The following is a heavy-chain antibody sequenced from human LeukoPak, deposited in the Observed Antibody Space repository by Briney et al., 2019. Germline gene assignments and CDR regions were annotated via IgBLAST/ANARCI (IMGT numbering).Heavy chain of an antibody. CDR3: ARRATYYYDSSGYYRAAMYAFDI. V-gene: IGHV4-59*01. D-gene: IGHD3-22*01. CDR1: GGPISSYY. J-gene: IGHJ3*02. CDR2: IYYSGST. Sequence: SETLSLTCTVSGGPISSYYWSWIRQPPGKGLEWIGYIYYSGSTNYNPSLKSRVTISVDTSKNQFSLKLSSVTAADTAVYYCARRATYYYDSSGYYRAAMYAFDIWGQGTMVTVSS.